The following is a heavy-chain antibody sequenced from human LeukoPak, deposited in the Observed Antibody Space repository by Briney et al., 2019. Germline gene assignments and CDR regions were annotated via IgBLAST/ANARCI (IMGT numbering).Heavy chain of an antibody. V-gene: IGHV1-69*13. D-gene: IGHD6-13*01. CDR2: IIPIFGTA. CDR3: ARASYSSSWDSAVYFDY. J-gene: IGHJ4*02. Sequence: ASVKVSCKASGGTFSSYAISWVRQAPGQGLEWMGGIIPIFGTANYAQKFQGRVTITADESTSTAYMELSSLRSEDTAVYYCARASYSSSWDSAVYFDYWGQGTLVTVSS. CDR1: GGTFSSYA.